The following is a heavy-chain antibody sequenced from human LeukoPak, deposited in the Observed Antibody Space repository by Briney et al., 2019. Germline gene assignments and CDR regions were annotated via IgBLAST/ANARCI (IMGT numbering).Heavy chain of an antibody. CDR3: ARDGPRGALMDV. V-gene: IGHV4-61*01. CDR1: GGSISSSSYY. Sequence: SETLSLTCTVSGGSISSSSYYWSWIRQPPGKGLEWIGYIYYSGSTNYNPSLKSRVTISVDTSKNQFSLKLSSVTAADTAVYYCARDGPRGALMDVWGKGTTVTVSS. D-gene: IGHD1-26*01. J-gene: IGHJ6*03. CDR2: IYYSGST.